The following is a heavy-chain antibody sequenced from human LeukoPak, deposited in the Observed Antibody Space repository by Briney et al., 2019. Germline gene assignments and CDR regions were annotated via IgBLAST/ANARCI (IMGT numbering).Heavy chain of an antibody. D-gene: IGHD1-26*01. CDR2: IKYDGSGK. CDR1: GFTFSSYW. V-gene: IGHV3-7*01. Sequence: GGSLRLSCAASGFTFSSYWMSWVRQAPGKGLEWVANIKYDGSGKYYVDSVKGRFTISRDDAKNSLYLEMNSLRAEDTAVYYCARDLFSGSYQEDFWGQGTLVTVSS. J-gene: IGHJ4*02. CDR3: ARDLFSGSYQEDF.